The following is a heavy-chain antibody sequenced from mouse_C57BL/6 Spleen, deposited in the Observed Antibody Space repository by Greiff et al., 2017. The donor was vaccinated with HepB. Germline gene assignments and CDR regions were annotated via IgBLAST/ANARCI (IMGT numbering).Heavy chain of an antibody. Sequence: QVQLQQSGAELARPGASVKLSCKASGYTFTSYGISWVKQRTGQGLEWIGEIYPRSGNTYYNEKFKGKATLTADKSSSTAYMELRSLTSEDSAVYFCTSNRANWDYFDYWGQGTTLTVSS. D-gene: IGHD4-1*01. J-gene: IGHJ2*01. CDR1: GYTFTSYG. CDR2: IYPRSGNT. V-gene: IGHV1-81*01. CDR3: TSNRANWDYFDY.